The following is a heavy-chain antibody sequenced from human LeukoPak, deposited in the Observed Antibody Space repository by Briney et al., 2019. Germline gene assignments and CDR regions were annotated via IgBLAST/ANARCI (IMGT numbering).Heavy chain of an antibody. CDR3: ARGSRYFDWLCYFDY. V-gene: IGHV1-69*13. CDR2: IIPIFGTA. CDR1: GGTFSSYA. J-gene: IGHJ4*02. D-gene: IGHD3-9*01. Sequence: SVKVSCKASGGTFSSYAISWVRQAPGQGLEWMGGIIPIFGTANYAQKFQGRVTITADESTSTAYMELSSLRSEDTAVYYCARGSRYFDWLCYFDYWGQGTLVTVSS.